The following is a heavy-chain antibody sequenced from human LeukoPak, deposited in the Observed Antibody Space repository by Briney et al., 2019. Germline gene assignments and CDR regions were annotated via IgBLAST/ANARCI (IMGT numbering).Heavy chain of an antibody. CDR3: AKSGYNRFDY. CDR2: ISGSGSGGST. V-gene: IGHV3-23*01. Sequence: PGGSLRLSCAASGFTFSSSAMSWVRQAQGKGLEWVSSISGSGSGGSTYYADSVKGRFTISRDNSKNTLYLQMNSLRAEDTAVYYCAKSGYNRFDYWGQGTLVTVSS. D-gene: IGHD5-24*01. J-gene: IGHJ4*02. CDR1: GFTFSSSA.